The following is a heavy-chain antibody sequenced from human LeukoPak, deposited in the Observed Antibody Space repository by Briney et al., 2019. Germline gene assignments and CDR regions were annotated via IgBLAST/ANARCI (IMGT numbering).Heavy chain of an antibody. CDR3: ARDWPRYFDWLTWFDP. D-gene: IGHD3-9*01. J-gene: IGHJ5*02. CDR1: GFTFNNYY. Sequence: GASVKVSCKASGFTFNNYYIHWVRQAPGQGLEWMGWINPSRSDTKLAQKFQDRVTMTRDTFIGTAYMELSRLRSDDTAVYYCARDWPRYFDWLTWFDPWGQGTLVTVSS. V-gene: IGHV1-2*02. CDR2: INPSRSDT.